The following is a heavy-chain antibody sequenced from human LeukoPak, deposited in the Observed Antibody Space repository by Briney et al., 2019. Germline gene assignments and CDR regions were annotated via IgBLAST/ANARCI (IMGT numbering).Heavy chain of an antibody. CDR1: GGSISSSSYY. J-gene: IGHJ4*02. Sequence: SETLSLTCTVSGGSISSSSYYWGWIRQPPGKGLEWIGSIYYSGSTYYNPSLKSRVTISVDTSKNQFSLKLSSVTAADTAVYYCARGEGQGGLQFDYWGQGTLVTVSS. V-gene: IGHV4-39*07. CDR2: IYYSGST. D-gene: IGHD5-24*01. CDR3: ARGEGQGGLQFDY.